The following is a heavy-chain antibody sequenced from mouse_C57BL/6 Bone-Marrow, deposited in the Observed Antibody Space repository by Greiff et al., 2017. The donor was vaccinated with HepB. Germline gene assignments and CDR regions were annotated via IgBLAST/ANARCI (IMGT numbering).Heavy chain of an antibody. Sequence: QVQLQQPGAELVKPGASVKLSCKASGYTFTSYWMHWVKQRPGQGLEWIGMIHPNSGSTNYNEKFKSKATLTVDKSSSTAYMQLSSLTSEDSAVYCCAKSPGLYYFDYWGQGTTLTVSS. V-gene: IGHV1-64*01. CDR1: GYTFTSYW. J-gene: IGHJ2*01. D-gene: IGHD6-2*01. CDR3: AKSPGLYYFDY. CDR2: IHPNSGST.